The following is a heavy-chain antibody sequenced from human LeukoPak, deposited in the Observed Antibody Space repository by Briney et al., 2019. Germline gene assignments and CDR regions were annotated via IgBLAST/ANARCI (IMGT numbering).Heavy chain of an antibody. CDR1: GFTFSSYA. V-gene: IGHV3-23*01. J-gene: IGHJ4*02. D-gene: IGHD6-19*01. Sequence: GGSLRLSCAASGFTFSSYAMSWVRQAPGKGLEWVSAISGSGGSTYYADSVKGRFTISRDNSKNTPYLQMNSLRAEDTAVYYCAKPLEQWLVPWDYWGQGTLVTVSS. CDR3: AKPLEQWLVPWDY. CDR2: ISGSGGST.